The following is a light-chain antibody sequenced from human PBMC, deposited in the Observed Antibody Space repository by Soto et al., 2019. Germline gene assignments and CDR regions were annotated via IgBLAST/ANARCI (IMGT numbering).Light chain of an antibody. Sequence: DIVMTQSPDSLAVSLGERATINCKSSQSGLYNSNNKNYLAWYQQRPGQPPKLLIYWASTRESGVPDRFSGSGSVTDFTLTITSLQAEDVAVYYCQQYESTPPTFGQGTKLEIK. CDR1: QSGLYNSNNKNY. CDR3: QQYESTPPT. J-gene: IGKJ2*01. CDR2: WAS. V-gene: IGKV4-1*01.